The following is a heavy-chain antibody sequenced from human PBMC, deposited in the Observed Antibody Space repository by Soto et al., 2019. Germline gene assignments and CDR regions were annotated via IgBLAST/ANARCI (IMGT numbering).Heavy chain of an antibody. V-gene: IGHV1-69*02. Sequence: QVQLVQSGAEVKKPGSSVKVSCKASGGTFSSYTISWVRQAPGQGLEWMGRIIPILGIANYAQKFQGRVTITADKSTSPADMERSSLTSEDTAVYYCARADGDYSPYGMDVWGQGTTVTVSS. D-gene: IGHD4-17*01. CDR2: IIPILGIA. CDR1: GGTFSSYT. CDR3: ARADGDYSPYGMDV. J-gene: IGHJ6*02.